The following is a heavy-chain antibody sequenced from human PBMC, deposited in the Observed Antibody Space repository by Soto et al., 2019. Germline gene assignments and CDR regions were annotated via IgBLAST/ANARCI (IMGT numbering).Heavy chain of an antibody. J-gene: IGHJ1*01. CDR2: IYSGGST. D-gene: IGHD3-22*01. CDR3: ARDRVESGYPEYFQH. CDR1: GFNFSRYG. V-gene: IGHV3-53*01. Sequence: GGSLRLSCTAAGFNFSRYGMNWVRQATGKGLEWVSVIYSGGSTYYADSVKGRFTISRDNSKNTLYLQMNSLRAEDTAVYYCARDRVESGYPEYFQHWGQGTLVTVSS.